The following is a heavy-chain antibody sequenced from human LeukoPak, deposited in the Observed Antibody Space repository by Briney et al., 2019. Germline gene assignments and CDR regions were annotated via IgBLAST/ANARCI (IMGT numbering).Heavy chain of an antibody. J-gene: IGHJ4*02. CDR1: ACRCADCR. CDR2: VTSNSGAT. D-gene: IGHD6-19*01. Sequence: ASVKVWCKGSACRCADCRIHWVPRGPGQGSETRGWVTSNSGATNYAQKFQGRVTMTRDTSISSAYMELSRLTSDDTAVYYCARISVAGMVFQTFDYWGQGALVTVSS. V-gene: IGHV1-2*02. CDR3: ARISVAGMVFQTFDY.